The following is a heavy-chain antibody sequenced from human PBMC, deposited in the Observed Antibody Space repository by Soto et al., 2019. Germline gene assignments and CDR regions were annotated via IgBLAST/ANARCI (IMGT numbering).Heavy chain of an antibody. Sequence: QLQLQESGPGLVKPSETLSLTCTVSGGSISSSSYYWGWIRQPPGKGLEWIGSIYYSGSTYYNPSLKSRVTIAVDTSKHQFPLKLSSVTAADTAVYYCARHTPAISISDHWGQGTLVTVSS. CDR1: GGSISSSSYY. J-gene: IGHJ4*02. CDR3: ARHTPAISISDH. V-gene: IGHV4-39*01. CDR2: IYYSGST. D-gene: IGHD2-15*01.